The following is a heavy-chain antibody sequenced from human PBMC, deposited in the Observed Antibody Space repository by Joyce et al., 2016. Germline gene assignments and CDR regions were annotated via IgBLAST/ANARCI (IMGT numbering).Heavy chain of an antibody. J-gene: IGHJ4*02. V-gene: IGHV3-30*18. CDR2: ISYDGIYK. CDR1: GLTLSNYG. CDR3: AKILTATYSSGVFLDY. Sequence: QVQLVESGGGVVQPGWSLRLSCAASGLTLSNYGVHWVRQDPVKGLEGVAVISYDGIYKYDADAVKGRFTISRDNSKNTVFLEMNSLRAEDTAVYYCAKILTATYSSGVFLDYWGQGTLVTVSS. D-gene: IGHD6-25*01.